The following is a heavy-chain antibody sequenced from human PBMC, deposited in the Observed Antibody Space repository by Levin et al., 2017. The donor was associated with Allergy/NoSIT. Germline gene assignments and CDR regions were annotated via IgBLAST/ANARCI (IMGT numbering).Heavy chain of an antibody. J-gene: IGHJ4*02. CDR3: ARRDHFGDYFDY. D-gene: IGHD1-14*01. CDR2: IYPGDSHS. CDR1: GYSFSRYW. Sequence: RGESLKISCKGSGYSFSRYWIGWVRQMPGKGLEWMGIIYPGDSHSRYSPSFQGQVTISADKSISTAFLQWTSLKASDTAIYYCARRDHFGDYFDYWGQGTLVTVSS. V-gene: IGHV5-51*01.